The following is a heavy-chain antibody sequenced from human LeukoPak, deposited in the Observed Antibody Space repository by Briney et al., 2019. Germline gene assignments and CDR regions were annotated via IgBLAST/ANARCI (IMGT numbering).Heavy chain of an antibody. J-gene: IGHJ5*02. V-gene: IGHV1-46*01. CDR3: ARGVSYCSGGYCSYNWFDP. CDR2: INPSGGST. Sequence: GASVKVSCKASGYTFTSYYMHWVRQAPGQGLEWMGIINPSGGSTSYAQKFQGRVTMTRDTSTSTVYMELSSLRSEDTAVYYCARGVSYCSGGYCSYNWFDPWDQGTLVTVSS. D-gene: IGHD2-15*01. CDR1: GYTFTSYY.